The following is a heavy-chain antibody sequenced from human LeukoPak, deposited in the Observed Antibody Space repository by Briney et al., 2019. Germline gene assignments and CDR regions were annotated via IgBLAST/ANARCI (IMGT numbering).Heavy chain of an antibody. CDR1: GYTLTELS. Sequence: GASVKVSCKVSGYTLTELSMHWVRQAPGQGLEWMGIINPSGGSTSYAQKFQGRVTMTRDTSTSTVYMELSSLRSEDTAVYYCARDGNYYGSGISDPWGQGTLVTVSS. V-gene: IGHV1-46*01. J-gene: IGHJ5*02. CDR3: ARDGNYYGSGISDP. D-gene: IGHD3-10*01. CDR2: INPSGGST.